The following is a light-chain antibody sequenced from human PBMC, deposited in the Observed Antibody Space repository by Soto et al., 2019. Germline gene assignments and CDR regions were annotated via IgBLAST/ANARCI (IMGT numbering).Light chain of an antibody. CDR3: QQYHSWPPIT. CDR1: QSVSNNY. Sequence: EILLTQSPGTLSLSPGERATLSCRASQSVSNNYLAWYQQKPGQAPSLLIYGASNRATGIPDRFSGSGAGTEFTLTISSLQPEDFAFYYCQQYHSWPPITFGQGTRLEIK. V-gene: IGKV3-20*01. CDR2: GAS. J-gene: IGKJ5*01.